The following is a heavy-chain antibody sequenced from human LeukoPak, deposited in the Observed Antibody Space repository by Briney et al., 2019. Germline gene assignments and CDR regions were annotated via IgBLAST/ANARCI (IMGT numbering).Heavy chain of an antibody. V-gene: IGHV3-23*01. Sequence: GGSLRLSCAASGFTFSIYAMAWVRQAPGKGLEWVSAISSSANTTYYADSVKGRFTISRDNSKNTLYLQMNSLRAEDTAVYYCAKAIVVPYDAFDIWGQGTVVTVSS. CDR1: GFTFSIYA. CDR2: ISSSANTT. CDR3: AKAIVVPYDAFDI. J-gene: IGHJ3*02. D-gene: IGHD2-2*01.